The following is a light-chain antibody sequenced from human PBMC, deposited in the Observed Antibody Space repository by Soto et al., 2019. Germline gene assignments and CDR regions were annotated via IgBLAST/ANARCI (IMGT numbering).Light chain of an antibody. V-gene: IGLV2-14*03. CDR1: SSDVGGYNY. CDR3: SSYTTSNTRQIV. Sequence: QSVLTQPASGSGSPGQSITISCTGTSSDVGGYNYVSWYQHHPGKAPKLIIYDVTNRPSGVSNPFSGSKSGNTASLTISGLQPEXEADYYCSSYTTSNTRQIVFGTGTKVTVL. CDR2: DVT. J-gene: IGLJ1*01.